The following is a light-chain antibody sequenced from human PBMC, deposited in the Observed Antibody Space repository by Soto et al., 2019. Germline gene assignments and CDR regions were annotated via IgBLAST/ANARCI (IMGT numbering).Light chain of an antibody. CDR3: QQSASTPRT. Sequence: DIQMTQSPSSLSASVGDRVTITCRASQSISSYLNWYQQKPGKAPKLLIYAASSLQSGVPSRFSGSGSGTDFSLAITSLQPEDFATYYCQQSASTPRTLGQGTKVDIK. CDR1: QSISSY. V-gene: IGKV1-39*01. J-gene: IGKJ1*01. CDR2: AAS.